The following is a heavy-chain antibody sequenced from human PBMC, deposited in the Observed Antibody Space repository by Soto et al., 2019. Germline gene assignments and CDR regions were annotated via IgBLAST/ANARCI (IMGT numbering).Heavy chain of an antibody. V-gene: IGHV1-3*01. CDR2: INAGNGNT. D-gene: IGHD2-2*01. Sequence: QVQLVQSGAEVEKPGASVKVSCKASGYTFTNYAVHWVRQAPGQRLEWMGWINAGNGNTRFSQNLQGRVTITRDTSARTVYMELSSLRSEDTAVYYCARGHLAVVPVASWFYYMDVWGKGTTATVSS. CDR3: ARGHLAVVPVASWFYYMDV. CDR1: GYTFTNYA. J-gene: IGHJ6*03.